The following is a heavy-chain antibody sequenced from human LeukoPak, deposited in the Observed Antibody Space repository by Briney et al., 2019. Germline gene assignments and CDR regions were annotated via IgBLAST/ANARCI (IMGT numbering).Heavy chain of an antibody. D-gene: IGHD6-13*01. CDR2: IYYSGST. J-gene: IGHJ4*02. CDR1: GGSVSSGSYY. V-gene: IGHV4-61*01. Sequence: SETLSLTCTVSGGSVSSGSYYWSWIRQPPGKGLEWIGYIYYSGSTNYNPSLKSRVTISVDTSKNQFSLELSSVTAADTAVYYCARVVYSSILHWGQGTLVTVSS. CDR3: ARVVYSSILH.